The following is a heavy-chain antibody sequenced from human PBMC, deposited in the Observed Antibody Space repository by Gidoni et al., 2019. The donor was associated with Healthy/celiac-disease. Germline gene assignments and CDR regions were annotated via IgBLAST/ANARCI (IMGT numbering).Heavy chain of an antibody. J-gene: IGHJ6*02. D-gene: IGHD3-16*02. V-gene: IGHV3-23*01. CDR1: GFTFSSYA. CDR3: AKPIDYVWGSYRLTPPPNYYYYGMDV. CDR2: ISGSGGST. Sequence: EVQLLESGGGLVQPGGSLRLSCSASGFTFSSYAMRWVRQAPGKGLGWVSAISGSGGSTYYADSVKGRFTISRDNSKNTLYLQMNSLRAEDTAVYYCAKPIDYVWGSYRLTPPPNYYYYGMDVWGQGTTVTVSS.